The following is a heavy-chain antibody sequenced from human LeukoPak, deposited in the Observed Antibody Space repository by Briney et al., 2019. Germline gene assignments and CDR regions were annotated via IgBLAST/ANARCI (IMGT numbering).Heavy chain of an antibody. J-gene: IGHJ4*02. Sequence: GGSLRLSCAASGFTFSSYWMHWVRQAPGKGLVWVSRINSDGSSTSYADSVKGRFTISRDNSKNSLYLQMNSLRTEDTALYYCAKERGSSSFLVYWGQGTLVTVSS. CDR3: AKERGSSSFLVY. CDR1: GFTFSSYW. D-gene: IGHD6-13*01. V-gene: IGHV3-74*01. CDR2: INSDGSST.